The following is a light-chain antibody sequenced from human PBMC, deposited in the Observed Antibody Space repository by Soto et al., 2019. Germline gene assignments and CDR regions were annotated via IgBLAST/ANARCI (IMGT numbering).Light chain of an antibody. V-gene: IGLV2-14*01. CDR1: STDVGGYNY. Sequence: QSALAQPSSVSGSPGQSITISCTGTSTDVGGYNYVSWYQHHPGKGPKLIIYEVSNRPSGVSDRFSGSRSGGNTASLTISGPQSEDEADYYCCSYAGKFFVFGTGTKVTVL. CDR2: EVS. CDR3: CSYAGKFFV. J-gene: IGLJ1*01.